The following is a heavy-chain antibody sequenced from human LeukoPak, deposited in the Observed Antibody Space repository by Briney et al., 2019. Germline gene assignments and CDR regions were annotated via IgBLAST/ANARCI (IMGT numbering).Heavy chain of an antibody. Sequence: QSGGSLRLSCAASGFTFSSYAMSWVRQAPGKGLEWVSAISGSGGSTYYADSVKGRFTIPRDNSKNTLYLQMNSLRAEDTAVYYCAKDRYYYGSGSYSTLDYWGQGTLVTVSS. J-gene: IGHJ4*02. D-gene: IGHD3-10*01. CDR1: GFTFSSYA. CDR3: AKDRYYYGSGSYSTLDY. V-gene: IGHV3-23*01. CDR2: ISGSGGST.